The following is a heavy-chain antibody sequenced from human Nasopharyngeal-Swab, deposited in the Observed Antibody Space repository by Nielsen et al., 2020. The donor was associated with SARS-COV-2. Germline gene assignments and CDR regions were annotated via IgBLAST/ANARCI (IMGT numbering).Heavy chain of an antibody. CDR2: IIPILGIA. CDR1: GYTFTSYG. J-gene: IGHJ6*02. V-gene: IGHV1-69*10. Sequence: SVKVSCKASGYTFTSYGISWVRQAPGQGLEWMGGIIPILGIANYAQKFQGRVTITADKSTSTAYVELSSLRSEDTAVYYCARGGYSYGSSYGMDVWGQGTTVTVSS. D-gene: IGHD5-18*01. CDR3: ARGGYSYGSSYGMDV.